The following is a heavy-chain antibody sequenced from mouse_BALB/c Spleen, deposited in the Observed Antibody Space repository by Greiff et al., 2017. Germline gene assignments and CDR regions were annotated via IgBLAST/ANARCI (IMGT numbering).Heavy chain of an antibody. CDR1: GFSLTSYD. CDR2: IWTGGGT. CDR3: VRGRGDGGCYAMDY. D-gene: IGHD2-13*01. Sequence: QVLLLQSGPGLVAPSQTLSITCTVSGFSLTSYDICWIRQPPGKGLEWLGVIWTGGGTNYYSAFMSRLSISKDNSKSQVFFNMNSLHTDDTAIYYCVRGRGDGGCYAMDYWGQGTSVTVSS. V-gene: IGHV2-9-2*01. J-gene: IGHJ4*01.